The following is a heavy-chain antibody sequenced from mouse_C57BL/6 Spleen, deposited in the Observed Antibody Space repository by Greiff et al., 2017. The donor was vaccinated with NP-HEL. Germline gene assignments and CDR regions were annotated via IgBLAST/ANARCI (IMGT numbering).Heavy chain of an antibody. Sequence: QVQLQQPGAELVMPGASVKLSCKASGYTFTSYWMHWVKQRPGHGLEWIGEIDPSDSYTNYNQKFKGTSTLPVDKSSSTAYMQLSSRTSEDSAVYYCARGRRGRSYCFDYWGQGTTLTVSS. CDR3: ARGRRGRSYCFDY. V-gene: IGHV1-69*01. J-gene: IGHJ2*01. CDR2: IDPSDSYT. D-gene: IGHD1-1*01. CDR1: GYTFTSYW.